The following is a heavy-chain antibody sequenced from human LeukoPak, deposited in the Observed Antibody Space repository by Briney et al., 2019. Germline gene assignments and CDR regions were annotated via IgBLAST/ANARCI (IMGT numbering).Heavy chain of an antibody. J-gene: IGHJ3*01. Sequence: GESLKISCKGSGYRFSTYWIAWVRQMPGRGLEWMGVIYPGDSDTRYSPSFQGQVTISADRSISTAYLQWSSLRASDTAIYYCARSSEPNALRSAVDVWGQGTVVTVTS. CDR2: IYPGDSDT. CDR3: ARSSEPNALRSAVDV. V-gene: IGHV5-51*01. D-gene: IGHD2-8*01. CDR1: GYRFSTYW.